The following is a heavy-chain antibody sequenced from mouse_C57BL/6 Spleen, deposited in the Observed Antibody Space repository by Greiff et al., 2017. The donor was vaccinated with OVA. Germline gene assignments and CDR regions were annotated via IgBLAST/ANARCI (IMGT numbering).Heavy chain of an antibody. Sequence: QVQLKQPGAELVMPGASVKLSCKASGYTFTSYWMHWVKQRPGQGLEWIGEIDPSDSYTNYNQKFKGKSTLTVDKSSSTAYMQLSSLTSEDSAVYYCARAPTVVATDAMDYWGQGTSVTVSS. V-gene: IGHV1-69*01. CDR2: IDPSDSYT. CDR1: GYTFTSYW. D-gene: IGHD1-1*01. CDR3: ARAPTVVATDAMDY. J-gene: IGHJ4*01.